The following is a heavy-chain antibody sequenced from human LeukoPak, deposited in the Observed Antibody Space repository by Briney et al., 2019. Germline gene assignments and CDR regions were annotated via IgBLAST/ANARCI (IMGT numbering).Heavy chain of an antibody. V-gene: IGHV1-3*03. Sequence: GASVKVSCKASGYTFTSYAMHWVRQAPGQRLEWMGWINAGNGNTKYSQEFQGRVTITRDTSASTAYMELSSLRSEDMAVYYCAREDVSSPGGYNWFDPWGQGTLVTVSS. CDR3: AREDVSSPGGYNWFDP. CDR1: GYTFTSYA. CDR2: INAGNGNT. J-gene: IGHJ5*02. D-gene: IGHD3-10*01.